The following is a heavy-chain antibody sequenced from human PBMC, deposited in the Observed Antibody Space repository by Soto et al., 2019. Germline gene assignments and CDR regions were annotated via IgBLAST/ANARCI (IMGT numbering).Heavy chain of an antibody. J-gene: IGHJ6*02. CDR2: IYYSGST. CDR3: ARDGEPQLSYGMDV. Sequence: QVQLQESGPGLVKPSETLSLTCTVSGGSISSYYWSWIRQPPGKGLEWIGYIYYSGSTNYNPSLKRRGTISVDTAKNQCSLKLSSVSAADTAVYYCARDGEPQLSYGMDVWGQGTTVTVSS. V-gene: IGHV4-59*01. D-gene: IGHD6-13*01. CDR1: GGSISSYY.